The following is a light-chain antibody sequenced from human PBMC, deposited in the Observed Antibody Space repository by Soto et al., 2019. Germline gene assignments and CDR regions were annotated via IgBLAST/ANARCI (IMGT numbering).Light chain of an antibody. V-gene: IGLV2-14*01. CDR1: SNDVGGYNY. CDR3: SSFTSCTTVL. Sequence: QSVLTQPASVSGSPGQSISISCTGTSNDVGGYNYVSWYQQHPGKAPKLMMYEVSNRPSGVSDRFSGSKSGNTASLIISGLLAEDEADYYCSSFTSCTTVLFGGGTKLTVL. CDR2: EVS. J-gene: IGLJ2*01.